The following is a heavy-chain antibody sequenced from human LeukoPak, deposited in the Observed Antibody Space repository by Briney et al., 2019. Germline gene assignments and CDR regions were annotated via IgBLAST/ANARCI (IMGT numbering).Heavy chain of an antibody. J-gene: IGHJ6*02. Sequence: PSETLSLTCTVSGGSISSGGYYWSWIRQHPGKGLEWIGYIYYSGSTYYNPSLKSRVTISVDTSKNQFSLKLSSVTAADTAVYYCARAALSNLYSSGWYDYYYYGMDVWGQGTTVTVSS. CDR1: GGSISSGGYY. V-gene: IGHV4-31*03. CDR2: IYYSGST. D-gene: IGHD6-19*01. CDR3: ARAALSNLYSSGWYDYYYYGMDV.